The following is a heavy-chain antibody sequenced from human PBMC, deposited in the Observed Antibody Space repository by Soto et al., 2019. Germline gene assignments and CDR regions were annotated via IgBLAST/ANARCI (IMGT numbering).Heavy chain of an antibody. CDR3: ARDRSGSYPPGDGMDV. Sequence: GGSLRLSXAASGFTFSSCSMSWVRQAPGKGLEWVSAISSSSSHTYYADSVKGRFTISRDNAKNSLYLQVNSLRAEDTAVYYCARDRSGSYPPGDGMDVWGQGTTVTVS. D-gene: IGHD3-10*01. V-gene: IGHV3-21*01. J-gene: IGHJ6*02. CDR1: GFTFSSCS. CDR2: ISSSSSHT.